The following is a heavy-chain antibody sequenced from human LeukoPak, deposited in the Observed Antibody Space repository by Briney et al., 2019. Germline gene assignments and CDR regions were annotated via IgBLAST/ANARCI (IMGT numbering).Heavy chain of an antibody. CDR1: GGTFSSYA. CDR3: ARVGVFYGSGSYSEYDNWFDP. CDR2: IIPIFGTA. J-gene: IGHJ5*02. Sequence: ASVKVSCKASGGTFSSYAISWVRQAPGQGLEWMGGIIPIFGTANYAQKFQGRVTITADESTSTAYMELSSLRSEDTAVYYCARVGVFYGSGSYSEYDNWFDPWGQGTLVTVSS. D-gene: IGHD3-10*01. V-gene: IGHV1-69*13.